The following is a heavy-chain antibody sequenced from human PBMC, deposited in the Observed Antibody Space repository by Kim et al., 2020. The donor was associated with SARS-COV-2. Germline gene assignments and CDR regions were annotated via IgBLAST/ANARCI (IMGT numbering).Heavy chain of an antibody. CDR1: GGSISSGGYY. CDR3: ARALILITIFGVVGPFYY. CDR2: IYYSGST. D-gene: IGHD3-3*01. V-gene: IGHV4-31*03. Sequence: SETLSLTCTVSGGSISSGGYYWSWIRQHPGKGLEWIGYIYYSGSTYYNPSLKSRVTISVDTSKNQFSLKLSSVTAADTAVYYCARALILITIFGVVGPFYYRGQGTLVTVSS. J-gene: IGHJ4*02.